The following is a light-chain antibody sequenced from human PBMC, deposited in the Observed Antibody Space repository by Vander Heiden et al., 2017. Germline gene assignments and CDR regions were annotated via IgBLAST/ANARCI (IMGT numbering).Light chain of an antibody. J-gene: IGKJ5*01. Sequence: DIQMTQSPSSLSASVGDRVTITCRASQSISSYLNWYQQKPGKAPKLLIYAASSLQSGVPSRFSGSGSGTDFTLTISRLQPEDFATYYWQQSYSTITFGQGTQLEIK. CDR2: AAS. CDR1: QSISSY. V-gene: IGKV1-39*01. CDR3: QQSYSTIT.